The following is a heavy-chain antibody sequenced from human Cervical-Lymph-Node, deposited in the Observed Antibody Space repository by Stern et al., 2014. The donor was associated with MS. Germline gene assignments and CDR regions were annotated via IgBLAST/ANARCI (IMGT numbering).Heavy chain of an antibody. Sequence: VQLVESGGGLVKPGGSLRLSCATSGFTFSSYAMNWVRQAPGKGLEWVSSISSGSDYIYYADSVKGRFTISRDNAKNSLYLQMNSLRAEDTAVFYCARTSTMYTSPFDYWGQGALVTVSS. D-gene: IGHD6-13*01. V-gene: IGHV3-21*01. CDR2: ISSGSDYI. CDR1: GFTFSSYA. CDR3: ARTSTMYTSPFDY. J-gene: IGHJ4*02.